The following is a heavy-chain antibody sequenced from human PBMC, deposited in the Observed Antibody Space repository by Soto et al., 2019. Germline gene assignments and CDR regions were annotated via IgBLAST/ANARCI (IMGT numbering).Heavy chain of an antibody. CDR3: GRVASSSSWTPDY. CDR2: MTSSSSYM. CDR1: GFIFSDYS. Sequence: EVQLVESGGGLVKPGGSLRLSCAASGFIFSDYSMNWVRQAPGKGLERVSSMTSSSSYMYYADSVKGRFTISRDNAKNSRFLQMNSLRGEDTAVYYCGRVASSSSWTPDYLGQGTLVTVSS. V-gene: IGHV3-21*01. J-gene: IGHJ4*02. D-gene: IGHD6-13*01.